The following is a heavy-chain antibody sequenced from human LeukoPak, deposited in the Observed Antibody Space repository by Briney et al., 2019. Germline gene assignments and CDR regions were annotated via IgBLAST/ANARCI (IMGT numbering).Heavy chain of an antibody. D-gene: IGHD5-24*01. CDR3: ARPSPPGDGYNPPDY. CDR2: IWNDASHD. CDR1: GFTFSSYG. Sequence: PGRSLRLSCAASGFTFSSYGMHWVRQAPGKGLEWVAVIWNDASHDNYVDSVKGRFTISRDNSKNTLYLQMNNLRTEDTAVYFCARPSPPGDGYNPPDYWGQGTLVTVSS. J-gene: IGHJ4*02. V-gene: IGHV3-33*01.